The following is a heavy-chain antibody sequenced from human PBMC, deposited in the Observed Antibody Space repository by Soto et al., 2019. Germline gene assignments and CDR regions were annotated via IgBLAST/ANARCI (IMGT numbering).Heavy chain of an antibody. D-gene: IGHD4-4*01. CDR1: GFTFSSYA. CDR2: ISGTGGIT. CDR3: PKEETVISHYYYYSGMDV. J-gene: IGHJ6*02. Sequence: EVQLLESGGGLVQPGGSLRLSCAASGFTFSSYAMNWVRQAPGKGLEWVSVISGTGGITYHADSVKGRFTISRDNSKNTLYLQMDSLRAEDTAVYFCPKEETVISHYYYYSGMDVWGQGTTVTVSS. V-gene: IGHV3-23*01.